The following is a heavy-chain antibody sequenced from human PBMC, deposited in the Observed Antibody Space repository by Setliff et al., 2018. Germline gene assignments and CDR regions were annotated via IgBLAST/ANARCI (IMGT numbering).Heavy chain of an antibody. D-gene: IGHD1-20*01. Sequence: ASVKVSCKASGYNFPGYYLHWVRQAPGQGLEWMGWISPHTGNTQYAQDFQGRVAMTRDTSITTAYMELSSLRSNDTALYYCARRAFIETITGYCFDLWGQGTRVTVSS. J-gene: IGHJ4*02. V-gene: IGHV1-2*02. CDR3: ARRAFIETITGYCFDL. CDR1: GYNFPGYY. CDR2: ISPHTGNT.